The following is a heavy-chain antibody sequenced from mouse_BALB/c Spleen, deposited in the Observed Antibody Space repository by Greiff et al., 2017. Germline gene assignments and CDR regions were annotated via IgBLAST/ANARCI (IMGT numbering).Heavy chain of an antibody. CDR3: ARHETYYDYLDY. Sequence: QVQLQQSGAGLVKPGASVKLSCKASGYTFTEYIIHWVKQRSGQGLEWIGWFYPGSGSIKYNEKFKDKATLTADKSSSTVYMELSRLTSEDSAVYFGARHETYYDYLDYWGQGTTLTVSS. D-gene: IGHD2-4*01. CDR1: GYTFTEYI. V-gene: IGHV1-62-2*01. J-gene: IGHJ2*01. CDR2: FYPGSGSI.